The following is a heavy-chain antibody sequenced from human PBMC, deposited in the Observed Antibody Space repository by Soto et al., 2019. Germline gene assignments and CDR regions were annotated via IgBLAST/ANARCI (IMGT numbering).Heavy chain of an antibody. CDR1: GYTFTSYA. J-gene: IGHJ6*02. V-gene: IGHV1-3*01. CDR2: INAGNGNT. Sequence: ASVKVSCKASGYTFTSYAMHWVRQAPGQRLEWMGWINAGNGNTKYSQKFQGRVTITADKSTSTAYMEMSSLRSEDTAVFYFASFGTYGGGYYYYYGMDVWGQGTTVTVSS. D-gene: IGHD3-10*01. CDR3: ASFGTYGGGYYYYYGMDV.